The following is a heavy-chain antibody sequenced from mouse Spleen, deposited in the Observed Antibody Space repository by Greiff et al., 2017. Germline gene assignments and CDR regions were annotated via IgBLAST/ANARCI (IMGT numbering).Heavy chain of an antibody. CDR1: GYTFTSYW. CDR3: ARCGKRYFDV. Sequence: QVQLQQPGAELVKPGASVKLSCKASGYTFTSYWMQWVKQRPGQGLEWIGEIDPSDSYTNYNQKFKGKATLTVDTSSSTAYMQLSSLTSEDSAVYYCARCGKRYFDVWGAGTTVTVSS. V-gene: IGHV1-50*01. CDR2: IDPSDSYT. D-gene: IGHD1-1*02. J-gene: IGHJ1*01.